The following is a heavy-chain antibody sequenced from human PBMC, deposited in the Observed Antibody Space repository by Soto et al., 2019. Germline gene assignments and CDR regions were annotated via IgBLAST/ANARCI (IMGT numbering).Heavy chain of an antibody. CDR2: INPSGGST. CDR1: GYTFTSYY. V-gene: IGHV1-46*01. D-gene: IGHD1-26*01. CDR3: ARERGYSGSYVGIDY. Sequence: QVQLVQSGAEVKKPGASVKVSCKASGYTFTSYYMHCVRQAPGQGLEWMGIINPSGGSTSYAQKFQGRVTMTRDTSTSTVYMELSSLRSEDTAVYYCARERGYSGSYVGIDYWGQGPLVTVSS. J-gene: IGHJ4*02.